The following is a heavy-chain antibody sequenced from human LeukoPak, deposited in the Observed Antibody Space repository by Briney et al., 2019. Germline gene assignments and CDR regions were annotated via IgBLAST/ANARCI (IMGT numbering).Heavy chain of an antibody. Sequence: PSETLSLTCTVSGGSITSSNYYWAWIRQPPGKGLEWIGSLYDTGNTYYNPSLKSRVAISVDTAKKQVSLRLTSLTAADTAVYYSARDVTVRGSPYRRYFDFWGQGSLVAVSS. D-gene: IGHD3-10*01. CDR1: GGSITSSNYY. CDR2: LYDTGNT. J-gene: IGHJ4*02. CDR3: ARDVTVRGSPYRRYFDF. V-gene: IGHV4-39*07.